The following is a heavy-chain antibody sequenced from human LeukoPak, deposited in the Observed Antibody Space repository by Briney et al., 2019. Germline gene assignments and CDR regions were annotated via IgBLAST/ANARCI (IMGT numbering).Heavy chain of an antibody. Sequence: PSETLSLTCAVSGGSISTYYWSWIRQPPGKGLEWIGYIYYTGSTSYNPSLKSRVTMSLDASKNQFSLELNSVTPADTAVYYCARGGNYWPQWWFDPWGRGTLVSVSS. J-gene: IGHJ5*02. V-gene: IGHV4-59*01. CDR1: GGSISTYY. CDR2: IYYTGST. CDR3: ARGGNYWPQWWFDP. D-gene: IGHD1-26*01.